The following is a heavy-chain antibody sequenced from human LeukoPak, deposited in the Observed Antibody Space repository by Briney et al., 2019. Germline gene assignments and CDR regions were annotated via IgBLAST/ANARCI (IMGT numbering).Heavy chain of an antibody. Sequence: PGGSLRLSCAASGFTFSSYWMSWVRQAPGKGLEWVANIKQDGSEKYYVDSVKGRFTISRDNAKNSVYLQMNSLRAEDTAVYYCARAGWYSSGPDWGQGTLVTVST. D-gene: IGHD6-19*01. CDR2: IKQDGSEK. CDR3: ARAGWYSSGPD. J-gene: IGHJ4*02. CDR1: GFTFSSYW. V-gene: IGHV3-7*01.